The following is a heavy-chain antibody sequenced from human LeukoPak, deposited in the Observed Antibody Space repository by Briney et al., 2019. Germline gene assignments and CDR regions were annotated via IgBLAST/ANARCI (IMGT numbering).Heavy chain of an antibody. CDR3: EKRVCSSASCSAPFAY. CDR2: ISSNGGGT. D-gene: IGHD2-2*01. CDR1: GFTFSSYA. V-gene: IGHV3-64D*06. J-gene: IGHJ4*02. Sequence: GGSLRLSCSASGFTFSSYAMHWVRQAPGKGLEYVSGISSNGGGTYYADSVKGRFTISRDNSKITLYLQMSSLRAEDTAVYYGEKRVCSSASCSAPFAYWGQGTLVTVSS.